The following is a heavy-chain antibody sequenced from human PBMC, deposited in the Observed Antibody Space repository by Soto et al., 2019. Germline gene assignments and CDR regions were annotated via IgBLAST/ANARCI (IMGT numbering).Heavy chain of an antibody. CDR3: ARDRIEAAGTPRFNYYYGMDV. Sequence: GSLRLSCAASGFTVSSTYMTWVRQAPGKGLKWVSVIYGGLTTSYADSVKGRFTISRDNSKNTLFLQMNSLRAEDTAVYYCARDRIEAAGTPRFNYYYGMDVWGQGTTVTVSS. CDR2: IYGGLTT. J-gene: IGHJ6*02. CDR1: GFTVSSTY. D-gene: IGHD6-13*01. V-gene: IGHV3-53*01.